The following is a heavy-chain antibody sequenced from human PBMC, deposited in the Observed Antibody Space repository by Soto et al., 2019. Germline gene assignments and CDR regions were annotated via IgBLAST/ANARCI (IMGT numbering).Heavy chain of an antibody. CDR1: GGSISSYY. D-gene: IGHD3-16*01. Sequence: QVQLQESGPGLVKPSETLSLTCTVSGGSISSYYWSWIRQPPGKGLEWIGYIYYSGSTNYKPSLKSRVTISVDTSKNQFSLKLSSVTAADTAVYYCARDGVGGSDDAFDIWGQGTMVTVSS. CDR2: IYYSGST. J-gene: IGHJ3*02. CDR3: ARDGVGGSDDAFDI. V-gene: IGHV4-59*01.